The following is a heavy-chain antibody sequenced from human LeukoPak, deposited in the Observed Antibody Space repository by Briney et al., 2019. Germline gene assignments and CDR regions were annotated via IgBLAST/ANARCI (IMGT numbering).Heavy chain of an antibody. D-gene: IGHD6-13*01. J-gene: IGHJ6*03. Sequence: PSETLSLTCAVSGGSISSSNWWSWVRQPPGQGLEWIGEIYHSGSTNYNPSLKSRVTISLDKSKNQFSLKLSSVTAADTAVYYCARVYIAAAGTFPFYYYMDVWGKGTTVTVSS. CDR2: IYHSGST. CDR3: ARVYIAAAGTFPFYYYMDV. V-gene: IGHV4-4*02. CDR1: GGSISSSNW.